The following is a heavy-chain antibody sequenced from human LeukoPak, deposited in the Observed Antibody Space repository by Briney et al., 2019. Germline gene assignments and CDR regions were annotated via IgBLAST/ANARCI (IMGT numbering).Heavy chain of an antibody. Sequence: GGSLRLSCVASGFSFSSYMMTWVRHAPGKGLEWVSTINSDGIRTYYADSVKGRFTISRDNSKNTLYLQMSSLRAEDTAVYYCARYCNGSICYSGVDYWGQGTLVPVSS. D-gene: IGHD2-15*01. CDR1: GFSFSSYM. J-gene: IGHJ4*02. CDR3: ARYCNGSICYSGVDY. V-gene: IGHV3-23*01. CDR2: INSDGIRT.